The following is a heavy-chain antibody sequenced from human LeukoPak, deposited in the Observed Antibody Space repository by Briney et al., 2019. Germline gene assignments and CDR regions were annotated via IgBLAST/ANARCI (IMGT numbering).Heavy chain of an antibody. CDR2: IYYSGST. J-gene: IGHJ4*02. CDR3: ARLWGDYYFDY. Sequence: SETLSLTCTVSGGSISSSSYYWGWIRQPPVKGLEWIGSIYYSGSTYYNPSLKSRVTISVDTSKNQFSLKLSSVTAADTAVYYCARLWGDYYFDYWGQGTLVTVSS. D-gene: IGHD2-21*02. CDR1: GGSISSSSYY. V-gene: IGHV4-39*01.